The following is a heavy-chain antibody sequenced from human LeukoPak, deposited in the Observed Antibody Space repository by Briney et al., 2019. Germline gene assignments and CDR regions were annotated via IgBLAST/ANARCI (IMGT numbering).Heavy chain of an antibody. J-gene: IGHJ4*02. CDR3: ARHEVGVTAKFDY. CDR2: IYYSGST. D-gene: IGHD2-21*02. Sequence: SETLSLTCTVSGGSISSYYWSWIRQPPGKRLEWIGYIYYSGSTYYNPSLKSRVTISVDTSKNQFSLKLSSVTAADTAVYYCARHEVGVTAKFDYWGQGTLVTVSS. V-gene: IGHV4-59*08. CDR1: GGSISSYY.